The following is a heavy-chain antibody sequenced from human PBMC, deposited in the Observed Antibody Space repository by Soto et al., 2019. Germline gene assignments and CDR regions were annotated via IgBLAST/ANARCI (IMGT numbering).Heavy chain of an antibody. D-gene: IGHD4-4*01. CDR3: ARGPDDYSNYNWFDP. J-gene: IGHJ5*02. CDR2: INHSGST. V-gene: IGHV4-34*01. CDR1: GGSFSGYY. Sequence: SETLSLTCAVYGGSFSGYYWSWIRQPPGKGLEWIGEINHSGSTNYNPSLKSRVTISVDTSKNQFSLKLSSVTAADTAVYYCARGPDDYSNYNWFDPWGQGTLVTVSS.